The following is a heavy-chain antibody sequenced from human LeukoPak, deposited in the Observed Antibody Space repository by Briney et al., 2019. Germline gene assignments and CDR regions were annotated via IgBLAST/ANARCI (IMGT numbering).Heavy chain of an antibody. V-gene: IGHV4-59*01. CDR1: GGSISNYY. J-gene: IGHJ6*03. CDR2: IHYSGSTSGST. Sequence: SETLSLTCTVSGGSISNYYWSWIRQPPGKGLEWIGYIHYSGSTSGSTNYNPSLKSRVTISVDTSKNQFSLKLSSVTAADTAVYYCARGQGHYDILTGYYKEVPYYYYYYMDVWGKGTTVIISS. D-gene: IGHD3-9*01. CDR3: ARGQGHYDILTGYYKEVPYYYYYYMDV.